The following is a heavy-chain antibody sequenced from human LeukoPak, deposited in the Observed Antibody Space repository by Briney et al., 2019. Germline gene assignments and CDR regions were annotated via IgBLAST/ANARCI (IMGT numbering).Heavy chain of an antibody. CDR1: GFTFSSYG. CDR2: LSYDGSNK. V-gene: IGHV3-30*18. CDR3: AKARTRIQLLLLGY. D-gene: IGHD5-18*01. Sequence: GGSLRLSCAASGFTFSSYGMHWVRQAPGKGLEWVAVLSYDGSNKYYADSVKGRFTISRDNSKNTLYLQMNSLRAEDTAVYYCAKARTRIQLLLLGYWRQGTLVTVSS. J-gene: IGHJ4*02.